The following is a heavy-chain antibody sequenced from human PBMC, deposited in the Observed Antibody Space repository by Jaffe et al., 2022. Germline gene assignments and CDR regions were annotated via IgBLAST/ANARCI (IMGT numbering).Heavy chain of an antibody. D-gene: IGHD2-2*01. V-gene: IGHV3-23*01. CDR1: GFTFSSYA. CDR3: AKGGYCSSTSCYAGTRNWFDP. Sequence: EVQLLESGGGLVQPGGSLRLSCAASGFTFSSYAMSWVRQAPGKGLEWVSAISGSGGSTYYADSVKGRFTISRDNSKNTLYLQMNSLRAEDTAVYYCAKGGYCSSTSCYAGTRNWFDPWGQGTLVTVSS. CDR2: ISGSGGST. J-gene: IGHJ5*02.